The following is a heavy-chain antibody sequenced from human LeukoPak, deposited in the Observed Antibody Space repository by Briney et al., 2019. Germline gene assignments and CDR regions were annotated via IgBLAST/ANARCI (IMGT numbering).Heavy chain of an antibody. CDR3: AGERGEEYSSGWYKTNFFDN. CDR1: GDSFSSVTDY. V-gene: IGHV4-39*07. J-gene: IGHJ4*02. D-gene: IGHD6-19*01. CDR2: GDYSGGK. Sequence: SQTLSLTCTVSGDSFSSVTDYWAWIRQPPGKGLEWIASGDYSGGKYYNPSLESRVAISTDMSKSQISLKLTSVTGADTAVYYCAGERGEEYSSGWYKTNFFDNWGQGIRVTVSS.